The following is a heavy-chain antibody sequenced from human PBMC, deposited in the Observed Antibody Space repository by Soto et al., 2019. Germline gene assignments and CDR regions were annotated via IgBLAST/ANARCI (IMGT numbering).Heavy chain of an antibody. D-gene: IGHD1-7*01. V-gene: IGHV1-69*06. J-gene: IGHJ4*02. CDR1: GGTFSSYA. Sequence: ASVKVSCKASGGTFSSYAISWVRQAPGQGLEWMGGIIHIFGTANYAQKFQGRVTITADKSTSTAYMELSSLRSEDTAVYYCARDPLELNHMFDYCGQGTLLTVSS. CDR2: IIHIFGTA. CDR3: ARDPLELNHMFDY.